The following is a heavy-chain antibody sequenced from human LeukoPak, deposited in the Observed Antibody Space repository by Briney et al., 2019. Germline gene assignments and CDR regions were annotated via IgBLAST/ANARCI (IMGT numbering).Heavy chain of an antibody. J-gene: IGHJ3*02. Sequence: SETLSLTCTVSGGSISSISYSWGWIRQPPGKGLECIGSIYYSGSAYYNPSLKSRVTMSVDTSKNQFSLKLSSVTAADTAVYYCARGANYVWGSYRYTPDAFDIWGQGTMVTVSS. CDR2: IYYSGSA. D-gene: IGHD3-16*02. CDR3: ARGANYVWGSYRYTPDAFDI. CDR1: GGSISSISYS. V-gene: IGHV4-39*07.